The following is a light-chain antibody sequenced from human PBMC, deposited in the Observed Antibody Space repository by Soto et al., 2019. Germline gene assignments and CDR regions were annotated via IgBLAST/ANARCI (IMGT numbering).Light chain of an antibody. J-gene: IGKJ2*01. Sequence: DIQMTQSPSTLSASVGDRVTITCRASQSISSWLAWYQQKPGKAPKLLIYKASSLESGVPSRFSGSRSGTEFTLTISSLQPDDFATYYCQQYNSDSHTFGQGTKLEIK. CDR2: KAS. CDR1: QSISSW. CDR3: QQYNSDSHT. V-gene: IGKV1-5*03.